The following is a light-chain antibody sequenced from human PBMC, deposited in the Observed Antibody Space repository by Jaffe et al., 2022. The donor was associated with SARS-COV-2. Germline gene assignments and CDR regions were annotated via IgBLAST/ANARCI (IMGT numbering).Light chain of an antibody. CDR2: DAS. CDR1: QDISSF. V-gene: IGKV1-33*01. Sequence: DIQMTQSPSSLSASVGDRVTITCQASQDISSFLNWYQQKPGKAPKLLIYDASNLETGVPSRFSGSGSGTDFTFTISRLQSEDIATYYCQQYDDLYSFGQGTKLEMK. CDR3: QQYDDLYS. J-gene: IGKJ2*03.